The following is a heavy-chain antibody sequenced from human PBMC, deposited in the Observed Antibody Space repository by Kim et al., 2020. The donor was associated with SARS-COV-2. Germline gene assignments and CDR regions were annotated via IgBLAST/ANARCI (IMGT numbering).Heavy chain of an antibody. CDR3: AREGAGPLWSWFDP. D-gene: IGHD5-18*01. V-gene: IGHV3-20*01. J-gene: IGHJ5*02. CDR1: GFTFDDYG. CDR2: INWNGGST. Sequence: GGSLRLSCAASGFTFDDYGMSWVRQAPGKGLEWVSGINWNGGSTGYADSVKGRFTISRDNAKNSLYLQMNSLRAEDTALYHCAREGAGPLWSWFDPWGQGTLVTVSS.